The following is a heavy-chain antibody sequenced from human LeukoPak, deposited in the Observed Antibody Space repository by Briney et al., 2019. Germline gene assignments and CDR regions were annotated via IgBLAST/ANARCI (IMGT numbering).Heavy chain of an antibody. CDR1: GFTFSSYS. CDR3: AKDPNRGVILDYFDY. D-gene: IGHD3-10*01. J-gene: IGHJ4*02. Sequence: GGSLRLSCAASGFTFSSYSMNWVRQAPGKGLEWVSSISSTSSYIYYAASVKGRLTISRDNAKSSLYLQMNSLRAEDTAVYYCAKDPNRGVILDYFDYWGQGTLVTVSS. CDR2: ISSTSSYI. V-gene: IGHV3-21*04.